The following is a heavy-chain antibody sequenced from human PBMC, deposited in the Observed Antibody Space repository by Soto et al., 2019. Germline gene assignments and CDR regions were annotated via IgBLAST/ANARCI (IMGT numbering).Heavy chain of an antibody. Sequence: GGSLRLSCAAPGLTFSSYSMNWVRQAPGKGLEWVSSISSSSSDIYYADSVKGRFTISRDNAKNSLYLQMNSLRAEDTAVYYCARDQGGYDFWSGHSNWFYPWGQGTLVTVSS. D-gene: IGHD3-3*01. V-gene: IGHV3-21*01. CDR1: GLTFSSYS. CDR3: ARDQGGYDFWSGHSNWFYP. J-gene: IGHJ5*02. CDR2: ISSSSSDI.